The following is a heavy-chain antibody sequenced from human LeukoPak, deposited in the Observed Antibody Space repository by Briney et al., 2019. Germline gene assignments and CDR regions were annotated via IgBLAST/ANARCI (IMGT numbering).Heavy chain of an antibody. V-gene: IGHV4-39*01. D-gene: IGHD2-15*01. J-gene: IGHJ5*02. Sequence: SETLSLTCTVSGGSISSSSYYWGWIRQPPGKGLEWIGSIYYSGSTYYNPSLKSRVTISVDTSKNQFSLKLSSVAAADTAVYYCARQLIVVVAATFYFYLNWFDPWGQGTLVTVSS. CDR1: GGSISSSSYY. CDR2: IYYSGST. CDR3: ARQLIVVVAATFYFYLNWFDP.